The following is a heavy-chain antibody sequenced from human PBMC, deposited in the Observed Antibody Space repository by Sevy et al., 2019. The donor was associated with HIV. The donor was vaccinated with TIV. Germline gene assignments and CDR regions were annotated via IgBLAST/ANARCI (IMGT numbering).Heavy chain of an antibody. CDR3: AGQVGDTVMVIFDY. Sequence: GGSLRLSCAASGFAFRGSAIHWVRQASGKGLEWIGRIRSKGNSFAADYVPSVKGRFTISRDDSKKTAYLEMSSLKIDDTAVYYCAGQVGDTVMVIFDYWGQGTLVTVSS. V-gene: IGHV3-73*01. J-gene: IGHJ4*02. CDR1: GFAFRGSA. CDR2: IRSKGNSFAA. D-gene: IGHD1-26*01.